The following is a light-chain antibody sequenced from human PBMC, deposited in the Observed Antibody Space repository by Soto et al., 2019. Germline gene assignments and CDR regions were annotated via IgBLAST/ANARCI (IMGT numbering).Light chain of an antibody. CDR3: QQYNSQST. Sequence: DIQMTQSPSTLSASVGDRVTITCRASQSISSWLAWYQQKPGKAPKLLIYKASSLESGVPSRFRGSGSGTEFTLTITSLQPDDFATYYCQQYNSQSTFGQGTKVDIK. J-gene: IGKJ1*01. CDR1: QSISSW. V-gene: IGKV1-5*03. CDR2: KAS.